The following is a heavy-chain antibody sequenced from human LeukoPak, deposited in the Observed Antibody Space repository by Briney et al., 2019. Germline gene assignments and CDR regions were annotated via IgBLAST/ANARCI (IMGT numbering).Heavy chain of an antibody. CDR3: AKDLRIVGATEDKVDY. J-gene: IGHJ4*02. Sequence: GGSLRLSCAASGFTFSSYAMSWVRQAPGKGLEWVSAISGSGGSTYYAASVTGRFTTPRDNSKNTLYLQMNSLRAEDTAVYYCAKDLRIVGATEDKVDYWGQGTLVTVSS. CDR2: ISGSGGST. V-gene: IGHV3-23*01. CDR1: GFTFSSYA. D-gene: IGHD1-26*01.